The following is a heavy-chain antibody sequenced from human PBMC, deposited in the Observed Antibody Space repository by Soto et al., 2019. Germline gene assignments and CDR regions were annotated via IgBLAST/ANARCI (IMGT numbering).Heavy chain of an antibody. J-gene: IGHJ6*02. D-gene: IGHD3-10*01. CDR1: GFTFSSYA. CDR3: ARDGWYYYGSNMDV. V-gene: IGHV3-23*01. Sequence: PGGSLRLSCAASGFTFSSYAMSWVRQAPGKGLEWVSAISGSGGSTYYADSVKGRFTISRDNSKNTLYLQMNSLRAEDTAVYYCARDGWYYYGSNMDVWGQGTTVTVSS. CDR2: ISGSGGST.